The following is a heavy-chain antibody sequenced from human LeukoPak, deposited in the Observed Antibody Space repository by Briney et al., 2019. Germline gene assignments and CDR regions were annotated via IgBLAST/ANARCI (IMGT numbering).Heavy chain of an antibody. D-gene: IGHD3-10*01. V-gene: IGHV4-34*01. CDR2: INHSGST. J-gene: IGHJ4*02. CDR3: ARGHTRISMIRGSRSSYYFDY. CDR1: GGSFSGYY. Sequence: SETLSLTCAVYGGSFSGYYWSWIRQPPGKGLEWIGEINHSGSTTSLKSRVTISVDTSKNQFSLKLSSVTAADTAVYYCARGHTRISMIRGSRSSYYFDYWGQGTLVTVSS.